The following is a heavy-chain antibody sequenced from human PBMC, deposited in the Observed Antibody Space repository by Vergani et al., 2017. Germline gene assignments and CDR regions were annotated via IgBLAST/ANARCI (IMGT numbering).Heavy chain of an antibody. D-gene: IGHD5-18*01. J-gene: IGHJ4*02. CDR2: INPSGGST. Sequence: QVQLVQSGAEVKKPGASVKVSCKASGYTFTSYYMHWVRQAPGQGLEWMGIINPSGGSTSYAQKFQGRVTMTRDTSTSTGYMELSSLRAEDTAVYYCAKDYEQLWLRGDYFDYWGQGTLVTVSS. CDR3: AKDYEQLWLRGDYFDY. V-gene: IGHV1-46*01. CDR1: GYTFTSYY.